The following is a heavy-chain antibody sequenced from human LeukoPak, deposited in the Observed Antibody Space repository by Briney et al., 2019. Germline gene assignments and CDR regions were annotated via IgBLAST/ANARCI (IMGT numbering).Heavy chain of an antibody. J-gene: IGHJ4*02. D-gene: IGHD2-15*01. Sequence: ASETLSLTCTVPGGSISPFYRNWIRQPPGKGLEWIGYIYYTGNTNYNPSLKSRVTISEDTSKNQVSLELNSVTAADTAVYYCVRHSRVVAFDYWGQGNLVTVSS. CDR2: IYYTGNT. CDR1: GGSISPFY. CDR3: VRHSRVVAFDY. V-gene: IGHV4-59*08.